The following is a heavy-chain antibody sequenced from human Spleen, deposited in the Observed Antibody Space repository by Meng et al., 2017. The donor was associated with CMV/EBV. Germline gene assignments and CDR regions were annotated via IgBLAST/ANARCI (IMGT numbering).Heavy chain of an antibody. V-gene: IGHV1-2*02. D-gene: IGHD6-19*01. J-gene: IGHJ4*02. CDR3: ARVIAVAGTAPFDY. Sequence: ASVKVSCKASGYTFTGYYMHWVRQAPGQGLEWMGWINPNSGGTNYAQKFQGRVTMTRDTSMSTAYMEVSRLRSDDTAVYYCARVIAVAGTAPFDYWGQGTLVTVSS. CDR2: INPNSGGT. CDR1: GYTFTGYY.